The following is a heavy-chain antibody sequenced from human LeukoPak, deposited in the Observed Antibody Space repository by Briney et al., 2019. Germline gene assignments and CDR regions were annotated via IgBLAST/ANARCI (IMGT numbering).Heavy chain of an antibody. Sequence: SETLSLTCTVSHDSFISYYWNWIRQPPGKGLEWIGYIYSSGNTDYNPALKSRVTMSMDTSRNQFSLKLRSVTAADTAIYYCARDEGIAAQFDYWGQGALVTVSS. CDR1: HDSFISYY. CDR2: IYSSGNT. D-gene: IGHD6-6*01. V-gene: IGHV4-59*01. J-gene: IGHJ4*02. CDR3: ARDEGIAAQFDY.